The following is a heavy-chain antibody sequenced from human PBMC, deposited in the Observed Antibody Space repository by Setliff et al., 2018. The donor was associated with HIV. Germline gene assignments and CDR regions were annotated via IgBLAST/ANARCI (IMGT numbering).Heavy chain of an antibody. Sequence: SVKVSCKASGYTFTTYGISWVRQAPGQGLEWMGGIIPIFGTANYAQKFQGRVTITTDESTSTAYMELSSLRSEDTAVYYCAREAGAERLAGDSSGWSDAFDIWGQGTMVTVSS. V-gene: IGHV1-69*05. D-gene: IGHD6-19*01. CDR1: GYTFTTYG. CDR2: IIPIFGTA. CDR3: AREAGAERLAGDSSGWSDAFDI. J-gene: IGHJ3*02.